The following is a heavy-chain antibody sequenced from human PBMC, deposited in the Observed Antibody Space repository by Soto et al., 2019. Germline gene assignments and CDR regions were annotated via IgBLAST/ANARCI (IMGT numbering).Heavy chain of an antibody. Sequence: PGGSLRLSCAASGFTFSDYYMSWIRQAPGKGLEWVSYISSSSSYTNYADSVKGRFTISRDNAKNSLYLQMNSLRAEDTAVYYCARVQNQEGSSDAFDIWGQGTMVTVSS. V-gene: IGHV3-11*06. CDR3: ARVQNQEGSSDAFDI. CDR1: GFTFSDYY. CDR2: ISSSSSYT. D-gene: IGHD6-6*01. J-gene: IGHJ3*02.